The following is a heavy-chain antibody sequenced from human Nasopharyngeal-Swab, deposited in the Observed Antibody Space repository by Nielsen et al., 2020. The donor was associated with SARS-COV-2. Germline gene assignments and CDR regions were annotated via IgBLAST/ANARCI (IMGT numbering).Heavy chain of an antibody. V-gene: IGHV3-23*01. CDR3: AGNMVRGIIFVRGFDP. Sequence: GSSLKISCAASGITFSSYAMSWVRQAPGKGLEWVSAISGSGGSTYYADSVKGRFTISRDNSKNTLYLQMNSLRAEDTAVYYCAGNMVRGIIFVRGFDPWGQGTLVTVSS. CDR2: ISGSGGST. D-gene: IGHD3-10*01. CDR1: GITFSSYA. J-gene: IGHJ5*02.